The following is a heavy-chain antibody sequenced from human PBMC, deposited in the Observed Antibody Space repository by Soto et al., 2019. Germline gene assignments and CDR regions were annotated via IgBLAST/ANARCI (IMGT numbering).Heavy chain of an antibody. CDR3: ARARANWGLYGMDV. J-gene: IGHJ6*02. CDR2: IYHSGST. V-gene: IGHV4-30-2*01. D-gene: IGHD7-27*01. Sequence: QLQLQESGSGLVKPSQTLSLTCAVSGGSISSGGYSWSWIRQPPGKGLEWIGYIYHSGSTYYNPSLKSRVTISVDRSMNQFSLKLSSVTAADTAVYYCARARANWGLYGMDVWGQGTTVTVSS. CDR1: GGSISSGGYS.